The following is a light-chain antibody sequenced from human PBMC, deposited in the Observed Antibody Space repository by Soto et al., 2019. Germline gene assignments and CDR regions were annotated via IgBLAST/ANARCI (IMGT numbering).Light chain of an antibody. CDR2: EIN. J-gene: IGLJ1*01. V-gene: IGLV2-8*01. Sequence: QSALTQPPSASGSPGQSVTISCTGTSSDVGAYDYVSWYQQHPGKAPKLMIYEINKRPSGVPDRFSGSKSGNTASLTVSGLQAEDEADYFCCSHAGDNTYVFGTGTKVTVL. CDR1: SSDVGAYDY. CDR3: CSHAGDNTYV.